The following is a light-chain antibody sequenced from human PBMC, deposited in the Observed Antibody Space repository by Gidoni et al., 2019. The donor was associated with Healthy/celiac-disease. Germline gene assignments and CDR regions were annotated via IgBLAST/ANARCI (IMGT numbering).Light chain of an antibody. CDR1: PSISSW. CDR2: DAS. J-gene: IGKJ2*01. Sequence: DIQMTQSPSTLSASVGDRVTITCRASPSISSWLAWYQQKPGKAPKLLIYDASSLESGVPSRFSGSGSGTEFTLTISSLQPDDFATYYCQQYNSYSRYTFXXXTKLEIK. CDR3: QQYNSYSRYT. V-gene: IGKV1-5*01.